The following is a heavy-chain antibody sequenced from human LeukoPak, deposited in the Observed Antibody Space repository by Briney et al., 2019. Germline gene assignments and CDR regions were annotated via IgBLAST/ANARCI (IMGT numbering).Heavy chain of an antibody. CDR3: AKGGDYDSSGPYFGY. V-gene: IGHV3-30*02. D-gene: IGHD3-22*01. J-gene: IGHJ4*02. CDR1: GFTFSSYG. Sequence: PGGSLRLSCAASGFTFSSYGMHWVRPAPGKGLECVAFIRYDGSNKYYADSVKGRFTISRDNSKNTLYLQMNSLRAEDTALYYCAKGGDYDSSGPYFGYWGQGTLVTVSS. CDR2: IRYDGSNK.